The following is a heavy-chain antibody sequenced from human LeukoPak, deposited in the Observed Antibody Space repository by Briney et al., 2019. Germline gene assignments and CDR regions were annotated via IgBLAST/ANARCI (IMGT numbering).Heavy chain of an antibody. D-gene: IGHD5-18*01. J-gene: IGHJ4*02. Sequence: PSETLSLTCTVSGGSISSYYWSWIRQPPGKGLEWIGYIYYSGSTNYNPSLKSRVTISVDTSKNQFSLKLSSVTAADTAVYYCARGLRYSYGVDYWGQGTLVTVSS. CDR3: ARGLRYSYGVDY. CDR2: IYYSGST. V-gene: IGHV4-59*12. CDR1: GGSISSYY.